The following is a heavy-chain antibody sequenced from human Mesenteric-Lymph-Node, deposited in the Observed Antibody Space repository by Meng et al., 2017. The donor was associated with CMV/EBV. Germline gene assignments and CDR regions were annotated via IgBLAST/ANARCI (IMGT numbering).Heavy chain of an antibody. CDR1: GFSLSTRGVG. CDR3: AHWARYDYVWGSYRYTKGTFDY. CDR2: IYWNDDK. V-gene: IGHV2-5*01. Sequence: SGPTLVKPPQTLTLTCTFSGFSLSTRGVGVGWIRQPPGKALEWLALIYWNDDKRYSPSLKSRLTITKDTSKNQVVLTMTNMDPVDTATYYCAHWARYDYVWGSYRYTKGTFDYWGQGTLVTVSS. J-gene: IGHJ4*02. D-gene: IGHD3-16*02.